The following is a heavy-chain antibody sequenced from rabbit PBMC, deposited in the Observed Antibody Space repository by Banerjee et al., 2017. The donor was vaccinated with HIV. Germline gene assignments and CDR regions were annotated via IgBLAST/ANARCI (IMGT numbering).Heavy chain of an antibody. D-gene: IGHD4-1*01. Sequence: QEQLVESGGGLVTLGGSLKLSCKASGIDFSTYGVSWVRQAPGKGLEWIGCILTGSSGSTYYATWVNGRFTISRSTRLNTVDLKMTSLTAANTATYFCAYSSGWGADFNLWGPGTLVTVS. CDR3: AYSSGWGADFNL. CDR2: ILTGSSGST. J-gene: IGHJ4*01. CDR1: GIDFSTYG. V-gene: IGHV1S43*01.